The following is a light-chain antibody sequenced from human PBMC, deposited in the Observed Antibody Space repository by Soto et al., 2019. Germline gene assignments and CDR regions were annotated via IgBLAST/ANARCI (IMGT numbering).Light chain of an antibody. CDR1: QSVSSY. J-gene: IGKJ4*01. CDR3: QQYGSSPT. CDR2: DAS. V-gene: IGKV3-20*01. Sequence: VMTQSPSTRSLSPGERATLSCRASQSVSSYLAWYQQNPGQAPRLLIYDASNRATGIPARFSGSGSGTDFTLTISRLEPEDFAVYYCQQYGSSPTFGGGTKV.